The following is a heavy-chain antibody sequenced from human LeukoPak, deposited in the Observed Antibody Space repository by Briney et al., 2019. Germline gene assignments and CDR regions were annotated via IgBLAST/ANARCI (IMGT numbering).Heavy chain of an antibody. D-gene: IGHD2-21*02. CDR3: ASSPRDCGGDCLVDY. CDR2: MNPNSGNT. J-gene: IGHJ4*02. CDR1: GYTFTSYD. V-gene: IGHV1-8*01. Sequence: ASVKVSCKASGYTFTSYDINWVRQATGKGLEWRGWMNPNSGNTGYAQKFQGRVTMTRNTSISTAYMELSSLRSEDTAVYYCASSPRDCGGDCLVDYWGQGTLVTVSS.